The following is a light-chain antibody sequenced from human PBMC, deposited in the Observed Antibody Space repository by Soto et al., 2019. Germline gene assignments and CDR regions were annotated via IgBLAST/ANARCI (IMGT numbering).Light chain of an antibody. Sequence: QSALTQPASVSGSPGQSITISCTGTSSDIGGYNFVSWYHQHPGKAPKLMIYEVSNRPSEVSDRFSGSKSGNTASLTIPGLQAEDEADYYCSSFRSGTTLFGTGTKVTVL. V-gene: IGLV2-14*01. CDR1: SSDIGGYNF. CDR3: SSFRSGTTL. J-gene: IGLJ1*01. CDR2: EVS.